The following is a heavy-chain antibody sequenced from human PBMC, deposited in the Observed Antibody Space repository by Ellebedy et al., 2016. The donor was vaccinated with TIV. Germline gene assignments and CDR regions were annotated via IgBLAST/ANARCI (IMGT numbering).Heavy chain of an antibody. D-gene: IGHD3-22*01. J-gene: IGHJ4*02. CDR1: GYTFTTYW. Sequence: GESLKISCKVSGYTFTTYWIGWVRQMPGKGLEWMGIIYPGDSDTRYSPSFQGQVTISADKSISTAYLQWNSLKASDTAMYFCARPYYYDSSGYYSGDYWGQGTLVTVSS. CDR3: ARPYYYDSSGYYSGDY. CDR2: IYPGDSDT. V-gene: IGHV5-51*01.